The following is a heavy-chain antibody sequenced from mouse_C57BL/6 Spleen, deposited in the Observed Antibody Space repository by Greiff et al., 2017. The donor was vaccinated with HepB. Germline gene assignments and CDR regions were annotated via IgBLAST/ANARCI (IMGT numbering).Heavy chain of an antibody. CDR1: GYTFTSYW. CDR2: IDPSDSET. Sequence: QVQLQQPGAELVRPGSSVKLSCKASGYTFTSYWMHWVKQRPIQGLEWIGNIDPSDSETHYNQKFKDKATLTVDKSSSTAYMQLSSLTSEDSAVYYCARGEVLRYYYAMDYWGQGTSVTVSS. D-gene: IGHD1-1*01. V-gene: IGHV1-52*01. CDR3: ARGEVLRYYYAMDY. J-gene: IGHJ4*01.